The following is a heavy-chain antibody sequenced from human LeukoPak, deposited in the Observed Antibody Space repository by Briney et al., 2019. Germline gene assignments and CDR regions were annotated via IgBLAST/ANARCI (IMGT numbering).Heavy chain of an antibody. D-gene: IGHD6-19*01. CDR2: ISGSGGTT. Sequence: PGGSLRLSCAASGFTFRSYAMNWARQAPGKGLEWVSTISGSGGTTHYADSVKGRFTISRDNAKNSLYLQMNSLRAEDTAVYYCARVGPAVAHLWGQGTLVTVSS. V-gene: IGHV3-23*01. CDR1: GFTFRSYA. CDR3: ARVGPAVAHL. J-gene: IGHJ4*02.